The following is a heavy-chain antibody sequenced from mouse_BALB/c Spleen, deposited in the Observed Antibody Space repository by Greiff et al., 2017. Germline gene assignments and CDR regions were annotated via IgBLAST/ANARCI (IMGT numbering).Heavy chain of an antibody. V-gene: IGHV3-2*02. CDR3: AREEMITDYFDY. D-gene: IGHD2-4*01. CDR2: ISYSGST. J-gene: IGHJ2*01. CDR1: GYSITSDYA. Sequence: EVMLVESGPGLVKPSQSLSLTCTVTGYSITSDYAWNWIRQFPGNKLEWMGYISYSGSTSYNPSLKSRISITRDTSKNQFFLQLNSVTTEDTATYYCAREEMITDYFDYWGQGTTLTVSS.